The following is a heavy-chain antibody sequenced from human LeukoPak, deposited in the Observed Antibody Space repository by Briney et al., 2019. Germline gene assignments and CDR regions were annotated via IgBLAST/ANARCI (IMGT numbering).Heavy chain of an antibody. CDR2: ISYNGSQT. J-gene: IGHJ4*02. V-gene: IGHV3-64*01. D-gene: IGHD6-19*01. CDR1: GFTFSIYA. CDR3: VRDRGGSGWYYFDY. Sequence: GGSLRPSCAASGFTFSIYAMHWVRQGPGKGLEHVSGISYNGSQTYYGNSVKDRFTISRDNAKNTVYLRMASLRVDDMAVYYCVRDRGGSGWYYFDYWGQGILVTVSS.